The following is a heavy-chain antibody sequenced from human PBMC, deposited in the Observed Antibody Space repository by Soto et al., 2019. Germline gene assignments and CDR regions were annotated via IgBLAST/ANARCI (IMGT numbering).Heavy chain of an antibody. Sequence: QITLKESGPTLVKPTQTLTLTCTFSGFSLSTSGVGVGWIRQPPGKALEWVALIYWDDAKEYSPSLKSRLTITKDTPKNPVALTMTNMDPVETATYYWAHKGGGDRILDYWGQGTLVTVSS. CDR2: IYWDDAK. V-gene: IGHV2-5*02. CDR1: GFSLSTSGVG. CDR3: AHKGGGDRILDY. J-gene: IGHJ4*02. D-gene: IGHD3-16*01.